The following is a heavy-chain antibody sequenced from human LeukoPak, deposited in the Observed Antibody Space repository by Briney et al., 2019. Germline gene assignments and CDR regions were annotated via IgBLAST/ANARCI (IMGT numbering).Heavy chain of an antibody. CDR1: GFTVSSNY. D-gene: IGHD6-19*01. Sequence: GRSLRLSCAASGFTVSSNYMSWVRQAPGKGLEWVSVIYSDGSTSYADSVKGRFTISRDNSKNTLYLQMNSLRAEDTAVYYCARDSSSGWQHDYWGQGTLVTVSS. J-gene: IGHJ4*02. V-gene: IGHV3-66*01. CDR2: IYSDGST. CDR3: ARDSSSGWQHDY.